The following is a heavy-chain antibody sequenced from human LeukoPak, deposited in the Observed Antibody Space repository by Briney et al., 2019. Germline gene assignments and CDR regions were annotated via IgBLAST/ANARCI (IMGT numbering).Heavy chain of an antibody. D-gene: IGHD2-2*01. V-gene: IGHV3-7*03. J-gene: IGHJ6*02. CDR3: ARDGSVSTDIYYYYYGMDV. CDR2: INQDGSEK. CDR1: GITFSRFW. Sequence: GGSLRLSCAASGITFSRFWMSWVRQAPGKGLQWVANINQDGSEKHYVDSVKGRFTISRDNAENSLYLQMNSLRAEDTAVYYCARDGSVSTDIYYYYYGMDVWGQGTTVTVSS.